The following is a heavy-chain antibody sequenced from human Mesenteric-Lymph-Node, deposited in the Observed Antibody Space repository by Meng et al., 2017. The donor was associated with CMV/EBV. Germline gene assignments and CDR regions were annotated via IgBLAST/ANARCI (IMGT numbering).Heavy chain of an antibody. Sequence: GESLKISCKASGYTFSSHYMHLVRQAPGQGLEWMGWINTNSGGTNYAQNFQGRVTLTRDTSISTVYMEMTSLRSDDTAVYYCARGTGSSWFDSWGQGSLVTVSS. CDR2: INTNSGGT. CDR3: ARGTGSSWFDS. CDR1: GYTFSSHY. J-gene: IGHJ5*01. V-gene: IGHV1-2*02. D-gene: IGHD1-1*01.